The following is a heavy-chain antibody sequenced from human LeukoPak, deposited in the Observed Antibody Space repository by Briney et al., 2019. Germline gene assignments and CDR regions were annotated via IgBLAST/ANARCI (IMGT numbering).Heavy chain of an antibody. CDR1: GFTSSSYG. CDR2: IRYDGSNK. V-gene: IGHV3-30*02. CDR3: AKLPVEWGLPPFDY. D-gene: IGHD1-26*01. J-gene: IGHJ4*02. Sequence: GGSLRLSCAASGFTSSSYGMHWVRQAPGKGLEWVAFIRYDGSNKYYADSVKGRFTISRDNSKNTLYLQMNSLRAEDTAVYYCAKLPVEWGLPPFDYWGQGTLVTVSS.